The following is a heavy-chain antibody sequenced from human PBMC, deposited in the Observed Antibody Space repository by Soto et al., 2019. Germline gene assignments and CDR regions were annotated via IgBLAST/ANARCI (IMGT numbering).Heavy chain of an antibody. CDR1: GYTFTSYG. D-gene: IGHD3-10*01. Sequence: GASVKVSCKASGYTFTSYGISWVRQAPGQGLEWMGWISAYNGNTNYAQKLQGRVTMTTDTSTDTAYMELSSLRSEDTAVYYCATDVGPITMVRGVIKNDAFDIWGQGTMVTVSS. CDR3: ATDVGPITMVRGVIKNDAFDI. J-gene: IGHJ3*02. V-gene: IGHV1-18*01. CDR2: ISAYNGNT.